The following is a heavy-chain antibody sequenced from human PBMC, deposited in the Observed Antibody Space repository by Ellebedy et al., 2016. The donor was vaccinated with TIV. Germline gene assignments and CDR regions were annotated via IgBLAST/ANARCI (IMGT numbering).Heavy chain of an antibody. CDR1: GFTFSTYA. J-gene: IGHJ4*02. Sequence: PGGSLRLSCAASGFTFSTYAMSWVRQAPGKGLEWVSSISGSGDATYYADSVTGRFNISRDNSKNTLYLQRNSLRAEDTAVYYCANRKTRSFDYWGQGTLLTVSS. CDR3: ANRKTRSFDY. D-gene: IGHD1-14*01. V-gene: IGHV3-23*01. CDR2: ISGSGDAT.